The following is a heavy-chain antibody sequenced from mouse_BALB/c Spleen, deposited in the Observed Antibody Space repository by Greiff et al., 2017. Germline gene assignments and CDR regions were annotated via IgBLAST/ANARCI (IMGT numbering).Heavy chain of an antibody. V-gene: IGHV2-6-7*01. D-gene: IGHD2-14*01. CDR1: GFSLTGYG. J-gene: IGHJ1*01. CDR3: AREDRYDVGYWYFDV. CDR2: IWGDGST. Sequence: QVQLKESGPGLVAPSQSLSITCTVSGFSLTGYGVNWVRQPPGKGLEWLGMIWGDGSTDYNSALKSRLSISKDNSKSQVFLKMNSLQTDDTARYYCAREDRYDVGYWYFDVWGAGTTVTVSS.